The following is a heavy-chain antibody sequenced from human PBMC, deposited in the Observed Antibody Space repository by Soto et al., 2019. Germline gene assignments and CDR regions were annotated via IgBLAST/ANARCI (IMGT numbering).Heavy chain of an antibody. V-gene: IGHV4-59*01. CDR2: IYYSGST. J-gene: IGHJ4*02. CDR3: ATSIAVAGGFDY. Sequence: PSETLSLTCTVSGGSISSYYWSWIRQPPGKGLEWIGYIYYSGSTNYNPSLKSRVTISVDTSKNQFSLKLSSVTAADTAVYYCATSIAVAGGFDYWGQGTLVTVSS. CDR1: GGSISSYY. D-gene: IGHD6-19*01.